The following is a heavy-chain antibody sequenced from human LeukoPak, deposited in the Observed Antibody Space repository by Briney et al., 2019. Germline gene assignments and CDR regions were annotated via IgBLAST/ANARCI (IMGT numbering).Heavy chain of an antibody. V-gene: IGHV3-23*01. J-gene: IGHJ4*02. CDR2: ISDSDGST. Sequence: GSLRLSCAASGFTFTSYAMSWVRPAPGKGLEWVSAISDSDGSTYYADSVKGRFTISRDNSKNTLYLQMNSLRAEDTAVYYCAKEGQWLPYFDYWGQGTLVTVSS. D-gene: IGHD6-19*01. CDR1: GFTFTSYA. CDR3: AKEGQWLPYFDY.